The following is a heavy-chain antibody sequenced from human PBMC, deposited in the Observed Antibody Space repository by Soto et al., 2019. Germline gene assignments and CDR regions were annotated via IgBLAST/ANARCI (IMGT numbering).Heavy chain of an antibody. Sequence: PRLSCAASGFTFSNAWMSWVRQAPGKGLEWVGRIKIKTDGGTTDYAAPVKGRFTISRDDSKNTLYLQMNSLKTEDTAVYYCVKDGWIDSWGKGTLVTVSS. CDR3: VKDGWIDS. J-gene: IGHJ4*02. CDR1: GFTFSNAW. CDR2: IKIKTDGGTT. V-gene: IGHV3-15*01. D-gene: IGHD2-15*01.